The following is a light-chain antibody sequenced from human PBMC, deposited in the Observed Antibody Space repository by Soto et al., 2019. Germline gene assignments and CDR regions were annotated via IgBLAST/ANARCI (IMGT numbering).Light chain of an antibody. CDR2: GVT. V-gene: IGLV2-11*01. Sequence: QSALTQPRSVSGSPGQSVTISCTGSHTDVGGYNYVSWFQHHPGKAPKLLIYGVTKRPSGVPDRFSASKFGDTASLTISGLQAEDEADYYCCTYSGFYTYYVFGIGTKVTVL. CDR1: HTDVGGYNY. J-gene: IGLJ1*01. CDR3: CTYSGFYTYYV.